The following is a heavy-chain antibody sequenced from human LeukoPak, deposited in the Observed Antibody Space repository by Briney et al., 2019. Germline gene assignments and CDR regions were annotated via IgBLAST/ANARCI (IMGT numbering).Heavy chain of an antibody. CDR3: ARAYCTTSSCYGSYFDY. V-gene: IGHV4-38-2*01. CDR1: GYSISSCYY. Sequence: SETLTLTCGVSGYSISSCYYWGWLRQPPGEGLELIGSIYHGGSSYYNPSLKRRVTMSVDTSKNLFSLKLSTVTAADTAVYYCARAYCTTSSCYGSYFDYWGQGTLVTVSS. CDR2: IYHGGSS. J-gene: IGHJ4*02. D-gene: IGHD2-2*01.